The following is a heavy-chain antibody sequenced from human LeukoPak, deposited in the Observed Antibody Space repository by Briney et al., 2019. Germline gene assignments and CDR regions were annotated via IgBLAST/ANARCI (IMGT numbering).Heavy chain of an antibody. J-gene: IGHJ6*02. CDR2: INHSGST. V-gene: IGHV4-34*01. D-gene: IGHD5-18*01. CDR3: ARGPHVDTAMVRDYGMDV. Sequence: SETLSLTCAVYGGSFSGYYWSWIRQPPGKGLEWIGEINHSGSTNYNPSLKSRVTISVDTSKNQFSLKLSSVTAADTAVYYCARGPHVDTAMVRDYGMDVWGQGTTVTVSS. CDR1: GGSFSGYY.